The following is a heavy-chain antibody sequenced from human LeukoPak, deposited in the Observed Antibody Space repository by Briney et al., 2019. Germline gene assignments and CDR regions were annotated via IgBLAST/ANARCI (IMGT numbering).Heavy chain of an antibody. Sequence: GGSLRLSCAASGFIFFSYSMNWVRQAPGKGLEWVSSISSSSRYIYYADSVKGRFTISRDNAKNSLYLQMDSLRTEDTAVYYCARDLLSGSYSFDYWGQGTLVTVSS. V-gene: IGHV3-21*01. CDR3: ARDLLSGSYSFDY. CDR2: ISSSSRYI. D-gene: IGHD1-26*01. J-gene: IGHJ4*02. CDR1: GFIFFSYS.